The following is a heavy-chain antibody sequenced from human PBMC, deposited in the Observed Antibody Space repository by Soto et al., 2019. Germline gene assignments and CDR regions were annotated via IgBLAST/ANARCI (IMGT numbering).Heavy chain of an antibody. J-gene: IGHJ6*02. CDR2: ISAKKGNT. CDR3: AREILSPDFYFHGMDV. CDR1: GYTFTSYG. Sequence: QVPLVQSGTEVEKPGASVKVSCKASGYTFTSYGISWVRQAPGQGLEWMGWISAKKGNTRYAQKFQGRVTMTTDTSTSTAYMELRSLRSDDTAVYYCAREILSPDFYFHGMDVWGQGTTVTVSS. D-gene: IGHD2-15*01. V-gene: IGHV1-18*04.